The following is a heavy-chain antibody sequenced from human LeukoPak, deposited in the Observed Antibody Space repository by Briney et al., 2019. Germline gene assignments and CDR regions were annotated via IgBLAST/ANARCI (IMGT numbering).Heavy chain of an antibody. D-gene: IGHD2-21*01. J-gene: IGHJ5*02. CDR2: IKQDGSDE. V-gene: IGHV3-7*01. CDR3: ARDGRTYWFDP. CDR1: GFTFSSHW. Sequence: GGSLRLSCAASGFTFSSHWMSWVRQAPGKGLEWVANIKQDGSDEYYVDSVKGRFTISRDNAKNSLYLQMNSLRADDTAVYCCARDGRTYWFDPWGQGTLVTVSS.